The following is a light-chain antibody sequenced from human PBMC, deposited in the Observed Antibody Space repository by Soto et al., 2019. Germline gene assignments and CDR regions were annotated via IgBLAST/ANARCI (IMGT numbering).Light chain of an antibody. CDR3: KQSYRNPHT. V-gene: IGKV1-39*01. CDR2: AAS. J-gene: IGKJ4*02. CDR1: QSISNF. Sequence: DIQMTQSPSPLSASAGARVTIFCRQSQSISNFLHWYQQKPGKAPKLLIYAASELENGVPSRFGGSGSGTDFTVTISSLQPEDFATYYCKQSYRNPHTFGIGTEVDIK.